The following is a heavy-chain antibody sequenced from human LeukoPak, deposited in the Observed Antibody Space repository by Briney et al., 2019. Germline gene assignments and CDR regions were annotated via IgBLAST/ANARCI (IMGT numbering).Heavy chain of an antibody. V-gene: IGHV6-1*01. CDR2: TYYRSKWFH. J-gene: IGHJ6*03. Sequence: SQTLSLTCAISGDSVSSNSAAWNWIRQSPSRGLEWLGRTYYRSKWFHDFQASVQSRITINPDTSKNHITLHLNSVTPEDAAIYYCARDLAGDHHYYYYMDVWGKGTAVTVSS. CDR1: GDSVSSNSAA. D-gene: IGHD6-13*01. CDR3: ARDLAGDHHYYYYMDV.